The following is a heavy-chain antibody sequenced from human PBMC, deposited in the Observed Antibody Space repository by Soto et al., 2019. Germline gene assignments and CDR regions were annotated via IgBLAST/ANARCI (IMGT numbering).Heavy chain of an antibody. D-gene: IGHD3-3*01. CDR3: ATPQESAIYTNFDY. Sequence: EVQPVESGGGLVQPGGSLRLSCAASGFTFSGYWMHWVRQAPGKGLVWVSHINSDGSTTGYADSVKGRFTISRDNAKNTLYLQMNSLRAEDTAVYYCATPQESAIYTNFDYWGQGTLVTVSS. CDR1: GFTFSGYW. J-gene: IGHJ4*02. V-gene: IGHV3-74*01. CDR2: INSDGSTT.